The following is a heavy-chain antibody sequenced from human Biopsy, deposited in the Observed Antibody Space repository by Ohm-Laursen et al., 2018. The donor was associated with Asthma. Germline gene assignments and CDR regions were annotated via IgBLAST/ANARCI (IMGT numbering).Heavy chain of an antibody. V-gene: IGHV3-30*01. J-gene: IGHJ3*02. CDR3: VRDGTDDAFDI. CDR2: ISKDASTQ. CDR1: GFSFSNFA. D-gene: IGHD1-1*01. Sequence: SLRLSCSASGFSFSNFAIHWVRQAPGKGLEWVGVISKDASTQDYADSVKGRFTMARDNSKNTPDLQMNSLREEDTAVYYCVRDGTDDAFDIWGQGAVVSVSS.